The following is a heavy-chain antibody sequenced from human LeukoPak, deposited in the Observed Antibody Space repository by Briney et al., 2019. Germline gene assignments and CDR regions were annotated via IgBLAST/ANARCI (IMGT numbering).Heavy chain of an antibody. CDR1: GGSISSSNW. V-gene: IGHV4-61*01. J-gene: IGHJ4*02. Sequence: PSGTLSLTCAVSGGSISSSNWWSWIRQPPGKGLEWIGYIYYSGSTNYNPSLKSRVTISVDTSKNQFSLKLSSVTAADTAVYYCARAVDGTTGLDYWGQGTLVTVSS. D-gene: IGHD1-14*01. CDR3: ARAVDGTTGLDY. CDR2: IYYSGST.